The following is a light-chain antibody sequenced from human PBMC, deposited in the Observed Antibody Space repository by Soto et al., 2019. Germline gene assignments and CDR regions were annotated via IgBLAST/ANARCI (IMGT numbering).Light chain of an antibody. V-gene: IGKV3-11*01. CDR1: HYIGNS. J-gene: IGKJ5*01. Sequence: EIVLTQSPATLSLSPGEGATLFCRASHYIGNSLAWHQQRPGRAPRLLIYDASDRATGIPGRFSGSGSGTDFTLTISSLESEDFAVYYCQHHSNWPPITFGQGTRLEIK. CDR2: DAS. CDR3: QHHSNWPPIT.